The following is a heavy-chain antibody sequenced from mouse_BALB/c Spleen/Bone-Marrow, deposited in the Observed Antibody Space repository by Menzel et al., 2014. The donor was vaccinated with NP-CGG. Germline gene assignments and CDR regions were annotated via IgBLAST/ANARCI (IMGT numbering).Heavy chain of an antibody. CDR1: GFTFSSYA. J-gene: IGHJ2*01. CDR3: ARHGITRLLDY. CDR2: ISSGGSYT. V-gene: IGHV5-9-3*01. D-gene: IGHD2-4*01. Sequence: VQLKESGGGLVKPGGSLKLSCAASGFTFSSYAMSWVRQTPEKRLEWVATISSGGSYTYYPDSVKGRFTISRDNAKNPLYLQMSSLRSEDTAMYYCARHGITRLLDYWGQGTTLTVSS.